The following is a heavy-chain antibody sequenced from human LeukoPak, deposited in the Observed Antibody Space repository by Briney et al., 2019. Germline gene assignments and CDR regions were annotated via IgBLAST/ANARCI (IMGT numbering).Heavy chain of an antibody. Sequence: SQTLSLTCSVSGGSISGSRYYWGWIRQPPAKGLEWVATVNDGGSALYNPSLRSRTTISVDTSKNQSSLRLTSVTAADTAVYYCAREPDAWGQGTLVTVSS. CDR3: AREPDA. CDR1: GGSISGSRYY. CDR2: VNDGGSA. J-gene: IGHJ5*02. V-gene: IGHV4-39*07.